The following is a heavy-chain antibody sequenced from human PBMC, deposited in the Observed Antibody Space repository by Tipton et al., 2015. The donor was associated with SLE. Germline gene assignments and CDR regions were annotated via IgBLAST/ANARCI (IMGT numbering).Heavy chain of an antibody. Sequence: TLSLTFSVSGGSISGTNYYWVWIRQPPGKGPGWIGRITDIGNTYYIPSLQSRVTMSVDTSKNHFSLKLSSVTAADTAVYYCARHDTNYGRNWFDPWGQGTLVTVSS. CDR1: GGSISGTNYY. CDR2: ITDIGNT. D-gene: IGHD2-8*01. J-gene: IGHJ5*02. V-gene: IGHV4-39*01. CDR3: ARHDTNYGRNWFDP.